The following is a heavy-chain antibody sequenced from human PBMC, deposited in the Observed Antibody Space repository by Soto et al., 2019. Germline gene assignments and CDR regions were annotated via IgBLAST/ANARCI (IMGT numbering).Heavy chain of an antibody. J-gene: IGHJ5*02. CDR1: GGSISSSSYY. V-gene: IGHV4-39*01. CDR2: IYYSGTT. Sequence: LSLTCTVSGGSISSSSYYWVWIRQPPGKGLEWIGSIYYSGTTYYNPSLKSRVTISVDTSKNQFSLKLRSVTAADTAVYYCARQSPDYLGSVGWSDPWGQGTLVTVSS. CDR3: ARQSPDYLGSVGWSDP. D-gene: IGHD1-26*01.